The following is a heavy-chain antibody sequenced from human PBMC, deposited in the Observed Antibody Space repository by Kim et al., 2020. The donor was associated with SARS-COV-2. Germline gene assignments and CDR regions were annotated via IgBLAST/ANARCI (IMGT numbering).Heavy chain of an antibody. CDR1: GFTLSGST. Sequence: GGSLRLSCAASGFTLSGSTVHWVCQASGKGLEWDGRIRSKANSYATAYAASVKNRFTISRDDSKNTAYLQMNSLKTEDTAVYYCARVNPIAGGWYDAFDIWGQGTMVTVSS. CDR2: IRSKANSYAT. D-gene: IGHD6-19*01. CDR3: ARVNPIAGGWYDAFDI. V-gene: IGHV3-73*01. J-gene: IGHJ3*02.